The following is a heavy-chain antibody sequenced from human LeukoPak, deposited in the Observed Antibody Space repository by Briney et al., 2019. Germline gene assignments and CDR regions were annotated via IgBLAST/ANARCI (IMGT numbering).Heavy chain of an antibody. Sequence: SVTVSCKASGYTFTGYYMHWVRPAPGQGLEWMGWINPNSGGAYYAQTVKGRVTMTRDTSMSTAYMELSRLRSDDTAVYYCARYNGYYAFDYWGQGTMVTVSS. CDR2: INPNSGGA. D-gene: IGHD4-17*01. CDR3: ARYNGYYAFDY. J-gene: IGHJ4*02. V-gene: IGHV1-2*02. CDR1: GYTFTGYY.